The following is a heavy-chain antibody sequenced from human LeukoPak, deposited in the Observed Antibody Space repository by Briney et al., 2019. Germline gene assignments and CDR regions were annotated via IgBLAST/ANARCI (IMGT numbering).Heavy chain of an antibody. CDR1: GFTFSSYS. J-gene: IGHJ4*02. V-gene: IGHV3-48*01. CDR3: ARDFMSSSSPKLTVDY. D-gene: IGHD6-6*01. Sequence: GGSLRLSCAASGFTFSSYSMNWVRQAPGKGLEWVSYISSSSSTIYYADSVKGRFTISRDNAKNSLYLQMNSLRAEDTAVYYCARDFMSSSSPKLTVDYWGQGTLVTVSS. CDR2: ISSSSSTI.